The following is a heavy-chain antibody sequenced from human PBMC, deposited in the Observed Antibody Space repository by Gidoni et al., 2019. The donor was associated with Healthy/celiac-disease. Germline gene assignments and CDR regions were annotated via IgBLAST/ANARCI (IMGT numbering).Heavy chain of an antibody. D-gene: IGHD2-8*01. J-gene: IGHJ4*02. CDR1: GFTFSRYG. Sequence: QVQLVESGGGVVQPGRSRRLSCAASGFTFSRYGMHWVRQAPGKGLEWVAVISYDGSNKYYADSVKGRFTISRDNSKNTLYLQMNSLRAEDTAVYYCARAPDCTNGVCFPGRFDYWGQGTLVTVSS. CDR2: ISYDGSNK. V-gene: IGHV3-30*03. CDR3: ARAPDCTNGVCFPGRFDY.